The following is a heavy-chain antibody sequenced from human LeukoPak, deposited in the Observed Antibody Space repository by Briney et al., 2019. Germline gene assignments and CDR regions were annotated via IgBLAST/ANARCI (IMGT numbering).Heavy chain of an antibody. CDR2: IYYSGST. J-gene: IGHJ4*02. D-gene: IGHD6-19*01. CDR3: ARQEWLQPSSFDY. V-gene: IGHV4-39*01. Sequence: LSLTSTFSGGSISSRSYYWGWIRQPPGKGLAWIGSIYYSGSTYHNASLKSRVTISVDPSKNQFSLNLSSVTAADTAMYFCARQEWLQPSSFDYWGQGTLVTVSS. CDR1: GGSISSRSYY.